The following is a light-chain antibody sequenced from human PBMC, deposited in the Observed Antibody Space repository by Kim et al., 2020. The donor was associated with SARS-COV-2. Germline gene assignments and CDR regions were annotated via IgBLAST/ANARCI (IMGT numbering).Light chain of an antibody. CDR3: QSYNNFPLT. CDR2: KTS. J-gene: IGKJ4*01. CDR1: QRVSPW. V-gene: IGKV1-5*03. Sequence: DIQMTQSPSTLSASLGDRVTITCRASQRVSPWLAWYQQKPGKAPKLLIYKTSNLDSGVPSRFSDSGSGTDFTLTISSLQPDDFATYYCQSYNNFPLTFGGGTKVDIK.